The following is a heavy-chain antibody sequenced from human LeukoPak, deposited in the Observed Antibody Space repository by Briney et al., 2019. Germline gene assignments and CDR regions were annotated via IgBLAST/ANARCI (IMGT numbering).Heavy chain of an antibody. J-gene: IGHJ5*02. Sequence: GGSLRLSCAASGFTFSDHYMSWIRQAPGKGLEWVSYIASSGSAIYYADSVKGRFTISRDNAKNSLYLQMNSLRAGDTAVYSCTRDRGNTAMILSWGQGTLVTVSS. CDR3: TRDRGNTAMILS. D-gene: IGHD5-18*01. V-gene: IGHV3-11*01. CDR1: GFTFSDHY. CDR2: IASSGSAI.